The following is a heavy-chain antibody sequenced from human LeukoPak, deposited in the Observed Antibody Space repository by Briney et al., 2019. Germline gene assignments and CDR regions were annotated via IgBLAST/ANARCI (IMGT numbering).Heavy chain of an antibody. CDR2: IYYSGST. CDR1: GGSISSSSYY. D-gene: IGHD3-3*01. CDR3: ARGGFWSGSFDY. V-gene: IGHV4-39*07. Sequence: LETLSLTCTVSGGSISSSSYYWGWIRQPPGKGLEWIGSIYYSGSTYYNPSLKSRVTISVDTSKNQFSLKLSSVTAADTAVYYCARGGFWSGSFDYWGQGTLVTVSS. J-gene: IGHJ4*02.